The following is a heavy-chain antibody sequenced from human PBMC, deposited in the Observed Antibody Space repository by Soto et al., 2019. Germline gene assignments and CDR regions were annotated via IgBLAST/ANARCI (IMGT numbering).Heavy chain of an antibody. CDR2: ISGYNGNT. D-gene: IGHD2-2*01. J-gene: IGHJ5*02. Sequence: GASVKVSCKASGYIFINYGITRVRQAPGQGLEWMGWISGYNGNTKYADRLQGRVTMTTDTSTTTAYTELRSLRSDDTAVYYCARDEVPAANWLDRWGQGTLVTVSS. CDR1: GYIFINYG. V-gene: IGHV1-18*01. CDR3: ARDEVPAANWLDR.